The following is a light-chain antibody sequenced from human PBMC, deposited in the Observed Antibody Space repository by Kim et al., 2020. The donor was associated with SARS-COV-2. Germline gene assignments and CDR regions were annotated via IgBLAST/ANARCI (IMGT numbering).Light chain of an antibody. CDR3: QQRDNWPIT. Sequence: PGERATLSCRTSQTVSGYLAWYQQKPGQAPRLLMFDASKRATGIPARFSGRGSGTGVTLTISSLEPEDFAIDYCQQRDNWPITFGQGTRLEI. CDR2: DAS. V-gene: IGKV3-11*01. J-gene: IGKJ5*01. CDR1: QTVSGY.